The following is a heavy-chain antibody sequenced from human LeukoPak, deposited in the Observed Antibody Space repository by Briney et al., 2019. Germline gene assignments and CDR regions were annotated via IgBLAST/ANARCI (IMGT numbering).Heavy chain of an antibody. CDR1: GGSFSGYY. J-gene: IGHJ4*02. CDR3: ARGFQYYYGSGKTFGY. CDR2: INHSGST. D-gene: IGHD3-10*01. V-gene: IGHV4-34*01. Sequence: KASETLSLTCAVYGGSFSGYYWSWIRQPPGKGLEWIGEINHSGSTNYNPSFKSRVTISVDTSKNQFSLKLSSVTAADTAVYYCARGFQYYYGSGKTFGYWGQGTLVTVSS.